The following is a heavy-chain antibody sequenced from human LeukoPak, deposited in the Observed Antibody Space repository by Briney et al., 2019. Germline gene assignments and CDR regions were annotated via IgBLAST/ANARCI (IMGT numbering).Heavy chain of an antibody. D-gene: IGHD1-1*01. CDR1: GFTFSSYG. CDR2: ISYDGSSK. CDR3: ARNWNDFDF. Sequence: GGSLRLSCAASGFTFSSYGMHWVRQAPGKGLEWVAVISYDGSSKYYADSVKGRFTISRDTSKNTVYLQMNSLRAEDTAVYYCARNWNDFDFWGQGTLVTVSS. J-gene: IGHJ4*02. V-gene: IGHV3-30*03.